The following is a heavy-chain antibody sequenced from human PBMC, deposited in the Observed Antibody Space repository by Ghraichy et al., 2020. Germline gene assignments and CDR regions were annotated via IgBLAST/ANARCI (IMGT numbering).Heavy chain of an antibody. CDR3: AKGICSSTSCSFCFGS. D-gene: IGHD2-2*01. Sequence: GGSLRLSCAASGFTFSSYGMNWVRQAPGKGLEWVSGIWSTDGSTYYTDSVKGRFTISRDSSKNTVYLQMNSVRAEDTAIYYCAKGICSSTSCSFCFGSWGQGTLVTVSS. V-gene: IGHV3-23*01. CDR2: IWSTDGST. J-gene: IGHJ4*02. CDR1: GFTFSSYG.